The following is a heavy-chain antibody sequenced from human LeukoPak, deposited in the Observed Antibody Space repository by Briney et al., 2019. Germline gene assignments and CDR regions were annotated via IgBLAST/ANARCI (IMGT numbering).Heavy chain of an antibody. Sequence: PGGSLRLSCAASGFTFSSYSMNWVRQAPGKGLEWVSSISSSSSYIYYADSVKGRFTISRDNAKNSLYLQMNSLRAEDTAVYYCARERGDIVVVPAAIPDYWGQGTLVTVSP. V-gene: IGHV3-21*01. D-gene: IGHD2-2*02. CDR1: GFTFSSYS. J-gene: IGHJ4*02. CDR3: ARERGDIVVVPAAIPDY. CDR2: ISSSSSYI.